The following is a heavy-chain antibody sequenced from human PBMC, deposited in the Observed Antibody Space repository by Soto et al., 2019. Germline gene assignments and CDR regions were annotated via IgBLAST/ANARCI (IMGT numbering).Heavy chain of an antibody. V-gene: IGHV4-39*01. CDR3: ATKTGGGWEDGMDV. D-gene: IGHD6-19*01. CDR1: GGSISSSSYY. J-gene: IGHJ6*02. Sequence: PSETLSLTCTVSGGSISSSSYYWGWIRQPPGKGLEWIGSIYYSGSTYYNPSLKSRVTISVDTSKNQFSLKLSSVTAADTAVYNCATKTGGGWEDGMDVWGQGTTVTVSS. CDR2: IYYSGST.